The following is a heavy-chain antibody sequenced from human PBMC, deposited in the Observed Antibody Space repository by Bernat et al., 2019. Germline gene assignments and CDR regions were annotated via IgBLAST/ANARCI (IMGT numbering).Heavy chain of an antibody. CDR3: ARNWKDDAYSYCGMDV. V-gene: IGHV1-18*01. J-gene: IGHJ6*02. CDR1: GYSFTSYG. CDR2: ITTYNGNT. D-gene: IGHD1-1*01. Sequence: QVQLVQSGTEVKKPGASVKVSCKASGYSFTSYGISWVRQAPGQGLEWMGWITTYNGNTNYAQKVQGRVIMTTDTSTSTAYMVVRSLRSDDTAVYYCARNWKDDAYSYCGMDVWGQGTTVTVSS.